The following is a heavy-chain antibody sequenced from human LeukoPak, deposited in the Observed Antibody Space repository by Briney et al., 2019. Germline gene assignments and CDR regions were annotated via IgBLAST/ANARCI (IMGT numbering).Heavy chain of an antibody. J-gene: IGHJ4*02. CDR1: GGSVSTYY. D-gene: IGHD5-24*01. V-gene: IGHV4-59*08. CDR2: IYNSGST. Sequence: SETLSLICTVSGGSVSTYYWSWIRQPPGKGLEWIGYIYNSGSTNYNPSLKSRVTISVDTSENQFSLKLSSVTAADTAVYYCARHGRRDGRRSPWSAWGQGTLVSVS. CDR3: ARHGRRDGRRSPWSA.